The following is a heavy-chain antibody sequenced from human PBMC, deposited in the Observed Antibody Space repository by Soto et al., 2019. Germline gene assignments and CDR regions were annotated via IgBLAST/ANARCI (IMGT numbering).Heavy chain of an antibody. Sequence: EVQLVESGGGLVKPGGSLRLSCAASGFTFSNAWTNWVRQAPGKGLEWGGRIKSKTDGGTTDYAAPVNGRFTISRDDSKNTQYLQMNSLRADDTGVYYCTTDPSLRWEYDYVWGSYRNRPLDYWGQGTLVTVSS. J-gene: IGHJ4*02. CDR3: TTDPSLRWEYDYVWGSYRNRPLDY. CDR2: IKSKTDGGTT. D-gene: IGHD3-16*02. V-gene: IGHV3-15*07. CDR1: GFTFSNAW.